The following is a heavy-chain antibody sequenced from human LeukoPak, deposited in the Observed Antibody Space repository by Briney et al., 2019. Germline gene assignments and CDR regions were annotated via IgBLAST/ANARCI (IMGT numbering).Heavy chain of an antibody. J-gene: IGHJ4*02. V-gene: IGHV3-21*01. Sequence: GGSPRLSCAASGFTFNTYSMDWVRQAPGKGLEWVSSISSTSSYIYYADSVKGRFTISRDNAKSSLYLQMNSLRAEDTAVYYCARDAGITGTTDLDYWGQGTLVTVSS. CDR1: GFTFNTYS. D-gene: IGHD1-7*01. CDR2: ISSTSSYI. CDR3: ARDAGITGTTDLDY.